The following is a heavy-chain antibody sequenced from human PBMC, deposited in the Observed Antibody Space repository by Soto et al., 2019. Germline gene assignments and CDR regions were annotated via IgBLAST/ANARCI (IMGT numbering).Heavy chain of an antibody. V-gene: IGHV2-5*02. D-gene: IGHD3-22*01. CDR3: VHRGRSSGFGADDWFDP. Sequence: QITLKESGPTLVKPTQTLTLTCTFSGFSLSTSPVAVGWIRQPPGKALEWLAIIYWDDTKHYSPSLNSRLTLTKDSSQNQVVLIMTNMHPVDTATYYCVHRGRSSGFGADDWFDPWGQGTLVTVSS. CDR2: IYWDDTK. CDR1: GFSLSTSPVA. J-gene: IGHJ5*02.